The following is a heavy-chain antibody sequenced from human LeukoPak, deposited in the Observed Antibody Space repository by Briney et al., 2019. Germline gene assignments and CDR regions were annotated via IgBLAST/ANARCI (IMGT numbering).Heavy chain of an antibody. CDR2: IYYSGTT. Sequence: SETLSLTCTVSGGSISPYYWSLIRQPPGKGLDSIGYIYYSGTTNYNPSLKSRVTMSVDTSNNHLSLRLTSVTAADTALYYCARHSYNYYGLDVWGQGTTITVSS. CDR1: GGSISPYY. J-gene: IGHJ6*02. V-gene: IGHV4-59*08. CDR3: ARHSYNYYGLDV.